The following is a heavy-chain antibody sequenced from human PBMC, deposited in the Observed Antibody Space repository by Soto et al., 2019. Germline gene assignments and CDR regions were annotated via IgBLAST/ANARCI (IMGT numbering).Heavy chain of an antibody. J-gene: IGHJ4*02. V-gene: IGHV4-4*02. D-gene: IGHD2-15*01. CDR2: IYHSGST. Sequence: SETLSLTCAVSGGSISSSNWWSWVRQPPGKGLEWIGEIYHSGSTNYNPSLKSRVTISVDKSKNQFSLKLSSVTAADTAVYYCARDVHCSGGSCYYFDYWGQGTLVTVSS. CDR3: ARDVHCSGGSCYYFDY. CDR1: GGSISSSNW.